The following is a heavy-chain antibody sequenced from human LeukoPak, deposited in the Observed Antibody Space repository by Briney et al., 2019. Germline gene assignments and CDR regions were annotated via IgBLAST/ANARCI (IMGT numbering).Heavy chain of an antibody. CDR1: GGSFSGYY. J-gene: IGHJ4*02. V-gene: IGHV4-34*01. CDR2: INHSGST. Sequence: SSETLSLTCAVYGGSFSGYYWSWIRQPPGKGLEWIGEINHSGSTNYNPSLKSRVTISVDTSKNQFSLKLSSVTAADTAVYYCAKMGGAPRWYFDYWGQGTLVTVSS. CDR3: AKMGGAPRWYFDY. D-gene: IGHD1-26*01.